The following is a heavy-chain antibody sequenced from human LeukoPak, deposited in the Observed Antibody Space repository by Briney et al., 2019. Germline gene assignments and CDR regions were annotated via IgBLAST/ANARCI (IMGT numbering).Heavy chain of an antibody. CDR2: IYYSGST. V-gene: IGHV4-30-4*08. Sequence: PSQTLSLTCTVSGGSISSGDYYWSWIRQPPGKGLEWIGYIYYSGSTYYNPSLKSRVTISVDTSKNQFSLKLSSVTAADTAVYYCARGISPYYDFWSGYYTGIDYFDYWGQGTLVTVSS. CDR3: ARGISPYYDFWSGYYTGIDYFDY. J-gene: IGHJ4*02. D-gene: IGHD3-3*01. CDR1: GGSISSGDYY.